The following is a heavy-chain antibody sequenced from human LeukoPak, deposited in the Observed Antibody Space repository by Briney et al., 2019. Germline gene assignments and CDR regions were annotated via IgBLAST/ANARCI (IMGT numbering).Heavy chain of an antibody. D-gene: IGHD6-13*01. CDR1: GGSFSGYY. CDR3: AREDSSSWSTDY. J-gene: IGHJ4*02. V-gene: IGHV4-34*01. Sequence: SETLSLTCAVYGGSFSGYYWSWIRQPPGKGLEWIGEINHSGSTNYNLSLKSRVTISVDTSKNQFSLKLSSVTAADTAVYYCAREDSSSWSTDYWGQGTLVTVSS. CDR2: INHSGST.